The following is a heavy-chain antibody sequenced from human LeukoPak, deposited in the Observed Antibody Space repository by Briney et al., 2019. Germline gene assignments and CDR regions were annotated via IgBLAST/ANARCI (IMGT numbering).Heavy chain of an antibody. CDR3: ARGTLVRQQLPHEYFQH. CDR1: GFTFSSYS. J-gene: IGHJ1*01. CDR2: ISSSSSYI. D-gene: IGHD6-13*01. V-gene: IGHV3-21*01. Sequence: GGSLRLSCAASGFTFSSYSMNWVRQAPGKGLEWVSSISSSSSYIYYADSVKGRFTISRDNAKNSLYLQMNSLRAEDTAVYYCARGTLVRQQLPHEYFQHWGQGTLVTVSS.